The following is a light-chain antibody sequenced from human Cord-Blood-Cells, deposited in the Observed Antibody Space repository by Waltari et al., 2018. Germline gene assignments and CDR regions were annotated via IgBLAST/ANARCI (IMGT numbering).Light chain of an antibody. J-gene: IGKJ2*01. CDR3: QQYGSSPYT. V-gene: IGKV3-20*01. CDR2: GAS. Sequence: DIVLTQSPGTLSLSLGEGATLSCRASQSVSSSYLAWYQQTPGQAPRLLIYGASSRATGIPDRFSGSESGTDFTLTISRLEPEDFAVYYCQQYGSSPYTFGQGTKLEIK. CDR1: QSVSSSY.